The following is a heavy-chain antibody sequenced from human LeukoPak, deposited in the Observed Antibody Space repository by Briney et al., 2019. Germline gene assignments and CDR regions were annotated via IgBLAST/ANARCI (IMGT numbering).Heavy chain of an antibody. Sequence: SETLSLTCTVSGGSISSSSYYWGWIRQPPGKGLEWIGSIYYSGSTYYNPSLKSRVTISVDTSKNQFSLKLSSVTAADTAVYYCAREVGWTYWYFDLWGRGTLDTVSS. CDR1: GGSISSSSYY. D-gene: IGHD1-26*01. CDR2: IYYSGST. CDR3: AREVGWTYWYFDL. J-gene: IGHJ2*01. V-gene: IGHV4-39*07.